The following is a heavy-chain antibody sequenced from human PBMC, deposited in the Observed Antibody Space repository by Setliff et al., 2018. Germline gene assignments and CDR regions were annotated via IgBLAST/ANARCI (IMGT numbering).Heavy chain of an antibody. J-gene: IGHJ4*02. Sequence: SETLSLTCTVSGGSISSGVYYWGWIRQPPGKGLEWIGRIYRGGKTYYNTSLESRLTISVDTSKNQFSLKLRSVTAADTAVYYCARTGTYRYFDSWGQGTLVTVSS. V-gene: IGHV4-39*01. CDR3: ARTGTYRYFDS. D-gene: IGHD1-1*01. CDR2: IYRGGKT. CDR1: GGSISSGVYY.